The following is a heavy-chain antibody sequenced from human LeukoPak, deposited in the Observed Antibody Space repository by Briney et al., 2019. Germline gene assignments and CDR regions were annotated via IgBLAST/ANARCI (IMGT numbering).Heavy chain of an antibody. CDR2: VTGSGGTT. V-gene: IGHV3-23*01. CDR1: GFTFSSYA. J-gene: IGHJ4*02. CDR3: AKMQGYFDY. Sequence: GGSLRLSCAASGFTFSSYAMSWVRQAPGKGLEWVSAVTGSGGTTYYADSVKGRFTISRDNSKNTVILQMNSLRAEDTAVYYCAKMQGYFDYWGQGTLATVST.